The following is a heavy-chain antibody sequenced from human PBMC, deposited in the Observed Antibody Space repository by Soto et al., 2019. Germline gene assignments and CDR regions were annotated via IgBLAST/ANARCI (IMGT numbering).Heavy chain of an antibody. CDR3: AKDPYQDIVVVVAATAYFDY. J-gene: IGHJ4*02. CDR2: ISGSGGST. D-gene: IGHD2-15*01. V-gene: IGHV3-23*01. Sequence: GGSLRLSCAASGFTFSSYAMSWVRQAPGKGLEWVSAISGSGGSTYYADSVKGRFTISRDNSKNTLYLQMNSLRAEDTAVYYCAKDPYQDIVVVVAATAYFDYWGQGTLVTVS. CDR1: GFTFSSYA.